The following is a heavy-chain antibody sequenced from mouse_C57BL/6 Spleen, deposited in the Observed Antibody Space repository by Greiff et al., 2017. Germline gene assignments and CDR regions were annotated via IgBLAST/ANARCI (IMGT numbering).Heavy chain of an antibody. CDR3: ARRDTTVVAPDY. CDR2: IYPRSGNT. CDR1: GYTFTSYG. D-gene: IGHD1-1*01. V-gene: IGHV1-81*01. J-gene: IGHJ2*01. Sequence: LQESGAELARPGASVKLSCKASGYTFTSYGISWVKQRTGQGLEWIGEIYPRSGNTYYNEKFKGKATLTADKSSSTAYMELRSLTSEDSAVYFCARRDTTVVAPDYWGQGTTLTVSS.